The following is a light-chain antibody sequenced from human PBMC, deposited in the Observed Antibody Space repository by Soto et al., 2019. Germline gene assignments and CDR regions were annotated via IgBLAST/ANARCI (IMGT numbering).Light chain of an antibody. Sequence: QTVVTQEPSLTVSPGGTITLTCASSAGAVTSANYPNWFQQKPGQPPRALIFGTSNRLSWTPARFSGSLLGGKAALTLSSVLLEDEADYYCLLYYGGAQRGVFGGGTKLTVL. J-gene: IGLJ2*01. CDR3: LLYYGGAQRGV. V-gene: IGLV7-43*01. CDR2: GTS. CDR1: AGAVTSANY.